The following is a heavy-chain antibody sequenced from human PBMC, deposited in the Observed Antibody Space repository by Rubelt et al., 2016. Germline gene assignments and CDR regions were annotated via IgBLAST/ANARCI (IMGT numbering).Heavy chain of an antibody. CDR2: IHAGNDNT. D-gene: IGHD2-15*01. CDR1: GYTFTNYA. V-gene: IGHV1-3*01. Sequence: QVQLVQSGAEVKKPGASVKVSCKASGYTFTNYAMHWLRQAPGQRLEWTGWIHAGNDNTKYSQEVQGRVTITRDTSASTAYMERSSLRSEDTAVYYCARGYCSGGSCYYFDYWGQGTLVTVSS. CDR3: ARGYCSGGSCYYFDY. J-gene: IGHJ4*02.